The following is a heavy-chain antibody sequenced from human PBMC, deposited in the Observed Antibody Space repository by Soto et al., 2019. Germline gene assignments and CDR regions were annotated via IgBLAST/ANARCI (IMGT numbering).Heavy chain of an antibody. CDR3: ARDHIVVVPAALGAGYYYYGMDV. CDR1: GGTFSSYA. D-gene: IGHD2-2*01. CDR2: IIPIFGTA. Sequence: ASVKVSCKASGGTFSSYAISWVRQAPGQGLEWMGGIIPIFGTANYAQKFQGRVTITADESTSTAYMELSSLRSEDTAVYYCARDHIVVVPAALGAGYYYYGMDVWGQGTTVTVSS. V-gene: IGHV1-69*13. J-gene: IGHJ6*02.